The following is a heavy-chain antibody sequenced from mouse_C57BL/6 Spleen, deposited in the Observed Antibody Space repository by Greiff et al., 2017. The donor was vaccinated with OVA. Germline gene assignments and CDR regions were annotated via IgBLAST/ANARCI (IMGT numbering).Heavy chain of an antibody. D-gene: IGHD1-1*01. Sequence: VQLQQSGPELVKPGASVKIPCKASGYTFTDYNMDWVKQSHGKSLEWIGDINPNNGGTIYNQKFKGKATLTVDKSSSTAYMELRSLTSEDTAVYYCARGDYYGSSYVGYAMDYWGQGTSVTVSS. CDR3: ARGDYYGSSYVGYAMDY. J-gene: IGHJ4*01. V-gene: IGHV1-18*01. CDR2: INPNNGGT. CDR1: GYTFTDYN.